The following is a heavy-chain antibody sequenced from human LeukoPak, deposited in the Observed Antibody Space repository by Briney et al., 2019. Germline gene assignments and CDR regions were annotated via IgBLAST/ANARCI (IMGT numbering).Heavy chain of an antibody. CDR1: GLTFSNFA. D-gene: IGHD2-2*02. CDR3: AKVKGPGLYLHYSMDV. CDR2: ITGSGGRT. V-gene: IGHV3-23*01. Sequence: GGSLRLSCAASGLTFSNFAMSWVRQAPGKGLEWVSMITGSGGRTFYADSVKGRFTISRDNSRDTLYLQMSSLRADDAAVYYCAKVKGPGLYLHYSMDVWGKGTTVTVSS. J-gene: IGHJ6*03.